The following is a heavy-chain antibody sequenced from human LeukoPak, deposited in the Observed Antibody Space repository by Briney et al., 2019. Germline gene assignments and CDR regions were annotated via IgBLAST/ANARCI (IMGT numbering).Heavy chain of an antibody. J-gene: IGHJ5*02. D-gene: IGHD5-18*01. V-gene: IGHV3-30*02. CDR2: IRNDGSNK. CDR1: GFTFSSYG. CDR3: ASPSYSYGFNWFDP. Sequence: PGGSLRLSCAASGFTFSSYGMHWVRQAPGKGLEWVAFIRNDGSNKYYADSVKGRFTISRDNSKNTLYLQMNSLRAEDTAVYYCASPSYSYGFNWFDPWGQGTLVTVSS.